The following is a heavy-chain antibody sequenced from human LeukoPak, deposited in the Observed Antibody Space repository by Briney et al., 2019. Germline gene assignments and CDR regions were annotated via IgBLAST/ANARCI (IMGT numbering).Heavy chain of an antibody. Sequence: SVKLSFTASGGTFSSYTISWVRLPPGQGMEWMGRIIPILGIANNAQKFQGRVTITADKSTSTAYMGLSSLRSEDTDVYYCARDSEYWGQGTLVTVSS. CDR1: GGTFSSYT. V-gene: IGHV1-69*04. J-gene: IGHJ4*02. CDR2: IIPILGIA. CDR3: ARDSEY.